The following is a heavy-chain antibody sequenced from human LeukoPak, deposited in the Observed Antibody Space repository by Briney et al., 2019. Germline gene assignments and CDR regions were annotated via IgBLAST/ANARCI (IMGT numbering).Heavy chain of an antibody. D-gene: IGHD5-18*01. V-gene: IGHV3-11*04. CDR1: QFTFSDYY. CDR2: ISSSGSTT. J-gene: IGHJ4*02. Sequence: GGSLRLSCAASQFTFSDYYMSWIRQAPGKGLEWVSYISSSGSTTYYADSVKGRFTISRDNAKNSLYLQMNSLRAEDTAVYYCARDHGYSYGMNFDYWGQGTLVTVSS. CDR3: ARDHGYSYGMNFDY.